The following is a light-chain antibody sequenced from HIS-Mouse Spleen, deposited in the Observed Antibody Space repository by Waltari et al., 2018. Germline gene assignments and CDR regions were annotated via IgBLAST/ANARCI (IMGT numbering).Light chain of an antibody. CDR1: ALPNKY. J-gene: IGLJ2*01. CDR3: QAWDSSTGVV. CDR2: QDS. V-gene: IGLV3-1*01. Sequence: SYELTQPPSVSVSPGQTARITCPGSALPNKYPYWYQQKSGQAPVLVIYQDSKRPSGIPERFSGSNSGNTATLTISGTQAMDEADYYCQAWDSSTGVVFGGGTKLTVL.